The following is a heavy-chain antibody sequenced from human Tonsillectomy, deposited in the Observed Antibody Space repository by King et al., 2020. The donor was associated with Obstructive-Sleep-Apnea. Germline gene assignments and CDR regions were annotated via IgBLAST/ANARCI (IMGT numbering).Heavy chain of an antibody. J-gene: IGHJ6*02. CDR2: ISGSGGST. D-gene: IGHD3-16*01. CDR1: GFTFSNYA. V-gene: IGHV3-23*04. Sequence: EVQLVESGGGLVQPGGSLRLSCAASGFTFSNYAMSWVRQAPGKGLEWVSGISGSGGSTHYADSVKGGRTLSRDNSKNTRYLQMNSLRAEDTAVYYCAKDSWMGDMRTGMDVWGQGTTVTVSS. CDR3: AKDSWMGDMRTGMDV.